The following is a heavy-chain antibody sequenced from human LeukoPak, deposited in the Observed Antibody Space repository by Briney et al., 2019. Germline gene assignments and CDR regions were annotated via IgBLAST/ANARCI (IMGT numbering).Heavy chain of an antibody. V-gene: IGHV4-34*01. CDR2: INHSGIN. J-gene: IGHJ4*02. Sequence: SETLSLTCAFYGGSFSGYSLTWIRQPPGKGLEWIGEINHSGINHFNPSLKSRVTISADTSKKQVFLNLSSVTAADTAVYYCARLTLLAYCGGDCYRWGQGTLVTVSS. D-gene: IGHD2-21*02. CDR3: ARLTLLAYCGGDCYR. CDR1: GGSFSGYS.